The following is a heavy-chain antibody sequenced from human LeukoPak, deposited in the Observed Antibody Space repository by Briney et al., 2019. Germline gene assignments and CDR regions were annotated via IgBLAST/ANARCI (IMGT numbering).Heavy chain of an antibody. CDR2: IYYSGNT. CDR1: GGSISSSSYY. Sequence: SETLSLTCTVSGGSISSSSYYWGWIRQPPGKGLEWIGSIYYSGNTYYNPSLKSRVTISVDTSKNQFSLKLSSVTAADTAVYYCARSQDVLLWFGEPSFDYWGQGTLVTVSS. J-gene: IGHJ4*02. V-gene: IGHV4-39*07. D-gene: IGHD3-10*01. CDR3: ARSQDVLLWFGEPSFDY.